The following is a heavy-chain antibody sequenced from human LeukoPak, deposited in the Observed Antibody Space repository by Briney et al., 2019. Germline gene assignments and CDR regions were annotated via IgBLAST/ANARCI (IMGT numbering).Heavy chain of an antibody. CDR3: GRGVKYYYYCMDV. J-gene: IGHJ6*03. D-gene: IGHD3-3*01. CDR2: ISNSGSTI. CDR1: GFTFSDYY. V-gene: IGHV3-11*04. Sequence: GGSLRLSCAASGFTFSDYYMTWIRQAPGKGLEWVSYISNSGSTIDYTDSVKGRFTISRDNAKNSLYLQMNSLRPEDTAVYYCGRGVKYYYYCMDVWGKGTTVTVSS.